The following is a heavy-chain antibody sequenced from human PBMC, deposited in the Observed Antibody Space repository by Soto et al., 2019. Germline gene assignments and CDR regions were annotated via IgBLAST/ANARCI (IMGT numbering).Heavy chain of an antibody. CDR3: ARASSSWYGFGAFDI. D-gene: IGHD6-13*01. V-gene: IGHV1-8*01. Sequence: ASVKVSCKASGYAFTSYDINWVRQATGQGLEWMGWMNPNSGNTGYAQKFQGRVTMTRNTSISTAYMELSSMRSEDTAVYYCARASSSWYGFGAFDIWGQGTMVTVSS. CDR2: MNPNSGNT. J-gene: IGHJ3*02. CDR1: GYAFTSYD.